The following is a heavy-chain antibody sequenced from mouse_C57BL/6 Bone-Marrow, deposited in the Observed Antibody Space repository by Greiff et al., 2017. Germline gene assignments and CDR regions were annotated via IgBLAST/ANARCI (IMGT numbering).Heavy chain of an antibody. CDR1: GYTFTSYG. V-gene: IGHV1-58*01. D-gene: IGHD1-1*02. J-gene: IGHJ2*01. CDR2: IYIGNGYT. Sequence: VPLKESGPELVRPGSSVKMSCKTSGYTFTSYGINWVKQRPGQGLEWIGYIYIGNGYTEYNEKFKGKATLTLDTSSSTAYMQLSSLTSDDSAIYFCARKLVLSDYFDYGGQGTTLTVSS. CDR3: ARKLVLSDYFDY.